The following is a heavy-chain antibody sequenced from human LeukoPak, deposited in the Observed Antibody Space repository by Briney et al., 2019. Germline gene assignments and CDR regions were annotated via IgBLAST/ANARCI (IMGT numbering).Heavy chain of an antibody. CDR2: INPSGGST. CDR3: ARGQATVADAFDI. CDR1: GYTFTIYY. D-gene: IGHD4-23*01. Sequence: ASVKVSCTASGYTFTIYYMHWVRQAPGQGLEWMGIINPSGGSTSYAQKFQGRVTMSRDTSTSTVYMELSSLRSEDTAVYYCARGQATVADAFDIWGQGTMVTVSS. J-gene: IGHJ3*02. V-gene: IGHV1-46*01.